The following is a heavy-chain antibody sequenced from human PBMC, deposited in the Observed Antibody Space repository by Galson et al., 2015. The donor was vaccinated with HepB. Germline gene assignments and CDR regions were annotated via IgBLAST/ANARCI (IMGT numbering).Heavy chain of an antibody. Sequence: SVKVSCKASGYTFTGYYMHWVRQAPGQGLEWMGWINPNSGGTNYAQKFQGWVTMTRDTSISTAYMELSRLRSDDTAVYYCARAIYDSSGGVWFDPWGQGTLVTVSS. CDR1: GYTFTGYY. J-gene: IGHJ5*02. CDR3: ARAIYDSSGGVWFDP. V-gene: IGHV1-2*04. D-gene: IGHD3-22*01. CDR2: INPNSGGT.